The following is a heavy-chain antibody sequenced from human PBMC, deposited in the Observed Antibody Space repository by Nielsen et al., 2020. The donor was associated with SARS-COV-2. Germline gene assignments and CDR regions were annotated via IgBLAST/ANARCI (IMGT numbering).Heavy chain of an antibody. CDR1: RGSISSSGYY. V-gene: IGHV4-39*01. J-gene: IGHJ5*02. Sequence: SETLSLTCSVSRGSISSSGYYWAWIRQPPGKGLEWIGRIYYTGSTAYTPSLKSRVTISVDTSRNQFSLRLTSVTVADTAVYYCASLHGGLLQFNWFDPWGQGTLVTVSS. CDR2: IYYTGST. CDR3: ASLHGGLLQFNWFDP. D-gene: IGHD4-11*01.